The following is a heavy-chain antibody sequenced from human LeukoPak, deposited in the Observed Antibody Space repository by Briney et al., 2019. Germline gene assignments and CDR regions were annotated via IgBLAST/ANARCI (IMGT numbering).Heavy chain of an antibody. D-gene: IGHD3-3*01. CDR2: ISGSGGST. Sequence: GGSLRLSCAASGFTFGSYSMNWVRQAPGKGLEWVSAISGSGGSTYYADSVKGRFTISRDNSKNTLYLQMNSLRAEDTAVYYCAKHGPGYDFWSGHTRLNNWFDPWGQGTLVTVSS. J-gene: IGHJ5*02. CDR1: GFTFGSYS. V-gene: IGHV3-23*01. CDR3: AKHGPGYDFWSGHTRLNNWFDP.